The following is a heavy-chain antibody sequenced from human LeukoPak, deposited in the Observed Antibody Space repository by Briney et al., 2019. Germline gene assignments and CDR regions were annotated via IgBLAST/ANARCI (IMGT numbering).Heavy chain of an antibody. J-gene: IGHJ4*02. V-gene: IGHV3-7*01. CDR3: ARASPDGYCSSTSCSADY. CDR2: IKQGGSEK. CDR1: GFTFSGYW. Sequence: GGSLRLSCAASGFTFSGYWMTWVRQAPGKGLEWVANIKQGGSEKFYVDSVKGRFTVSRDNAKNSLYLQMNSLRVEDTAVYYCARASPDGYCSSTSCSADYWGQGTLVTVSS. D-gene: IGHD2-2*01.